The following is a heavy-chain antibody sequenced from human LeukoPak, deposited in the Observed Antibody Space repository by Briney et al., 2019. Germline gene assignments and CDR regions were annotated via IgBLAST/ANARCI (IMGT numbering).Heavy chain of an antibody. D-gene: IGHD3-10*01. CDR1: GGTFSSYA. CDR2: IIPIFGTA. J-gene: IGHJ1*01. Sequence: ASVKDSCKASGGTFSSYAISWVRQAPGQGLEWMGGIIPIFGTANYAQKFQGRVTITADESTSTAYMELSSLRSEDTAVYYCARDVRYYGSGRQGYFQHWGQGTLVTVSS. V-gene: IGHV1-69*13. CDR3: ARDVRYYGSGRQGYFQH.